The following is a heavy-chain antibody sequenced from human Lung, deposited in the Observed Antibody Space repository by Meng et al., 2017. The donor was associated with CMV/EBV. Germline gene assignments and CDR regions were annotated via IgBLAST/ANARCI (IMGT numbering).Heavy chain of an antibody. J-gene: IGHJ5*01. Sequence: KVSCKATGYSFTSYGIRWVRQARGQGLEWLGWTSTYNSITNYAQDLQGRVTMTTDTSTSTAYMELRSLRHDDTAVYYCARREGWFDSWGQGTLVTVSS. CDR1: GYSFTSYG. V-gene: IGHV1-18*01. CDR3: ARREGWFDS. CDR2: TSTYNSIT.